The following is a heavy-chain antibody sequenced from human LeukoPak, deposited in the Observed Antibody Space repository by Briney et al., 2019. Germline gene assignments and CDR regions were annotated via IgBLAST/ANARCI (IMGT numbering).Heavy chain of an antibody. J-gene: IGHJ4*02. CDR1: GGSISSYY. CDR2: IYTSGDA. V-gene: IGHV4-4*07. Sequence: SDTLSLTCTVSGGSISSYYWNWIRQPAGKGLEWIGRIYTSGDAKYNPSLESRVSMSADTSKNQFSLKLSSVTAADTAVYYCARARAGFLGYCSGGSCSEFDYWGQGTLVTVSS. D-gene: IGHD2-15*01. CDR3: ARARAGFLGYCSGGSCSEFDY.